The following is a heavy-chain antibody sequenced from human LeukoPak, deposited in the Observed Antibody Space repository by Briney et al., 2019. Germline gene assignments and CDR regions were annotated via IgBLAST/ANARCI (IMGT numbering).Heavy chain of an antibody. CDR3: AKVCCSGGSGWFYY. CDR2: ISWNSGNI. Sequence: GGSLRLSCAASGFTFDDYAMHWVRQAPGKGLEWVSGISWNSGNICYADSVKGRFTISRESARNTLYLQMNSLRAEDTALYFCAKVCCSGGSGWFYYWGQGTLVTVSS. V-gene: IGHV3-9*01. CDR1: GFTFDDYA. D-gene: IGHD6-19*01. J-gene: IGHJ4*02.